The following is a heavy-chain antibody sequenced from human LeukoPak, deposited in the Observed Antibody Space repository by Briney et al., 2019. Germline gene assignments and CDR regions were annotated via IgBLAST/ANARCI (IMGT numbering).Heavy chain of an antibody. Sequence: SETLSLTCTVSGGSVSSGSYYWSWIRQPPGKGLEWIGYIYYSGSTNYNPSLKSRVTISVDTSKNQFSLKLSSVTAADTAVYYCVRGYSYGYFDYWGQGTLVTVSS. J-gene: IGHJ4*02. D-gene: IGHD5-18*01. V-gene: IGHV4-61*01. CDR2: IYYSGST. CDR1: GGSVSSGSYY. CDR3: VRGYSYGYFDY.